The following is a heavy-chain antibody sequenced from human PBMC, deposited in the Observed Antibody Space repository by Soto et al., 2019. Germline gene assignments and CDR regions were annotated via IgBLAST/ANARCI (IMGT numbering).Heavy chain of an antibody. CDR1: GFTFSSHS. V-gene: IGHV3-21*01. J-gene: IGHJ6*02. D-gene: IGHD6-6*01. CDR3: AGVAARLWEYYYYGMDV. CDR2: ISSSSSYI. Sequence: GGSLRLSCAASGFTFSSHSMNWVRQAPGKGLEWVSSISSSSSYIYYADSVKGRFTISRDNAKNSLYLQMNSLRAEDTAVYYCAGVAARLWEYYYYGMDVWGQGTTVTVSS.